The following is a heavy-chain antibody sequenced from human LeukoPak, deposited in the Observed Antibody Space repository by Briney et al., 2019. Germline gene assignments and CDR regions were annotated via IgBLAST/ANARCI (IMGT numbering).Heavy chain of an antibody. CDR3: ARGARIRLAASGY. Sequence: GGSLRLSCAASGFTFSSYSMNWVRQAPGKGLEWVSYISSSSSTIYYADSVKGRFTISRDNAKNSLYLQMNSLRAEDTAVYYCARGARIRLAASGYWGQGTLVTVSS. D-gene: IGHD5-18*01. J-gene: IGHJ4*02. V-gene: IGHV3-48*01. CDR2: ISSSSSTI. CDR1: GFTFSSYS.